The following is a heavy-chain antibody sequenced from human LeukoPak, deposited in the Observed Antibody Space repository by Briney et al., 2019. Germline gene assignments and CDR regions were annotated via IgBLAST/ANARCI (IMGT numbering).Heavy chain of an antibody. J-gene: IGHJ4*02. CDR3: ARDLSL. Sequence: GGSLRLSCAASGFTFSSYAMHWVRQAPGKGLEWVAVISYDGSNKYYADSVKGRFTISRENSKNTLYLQMNSLRAEDTAVYYCARDLSLGGQGTLVTVSS. CDR1: GFTFSSYA. D-gene: IGHD3-16*02. V-gene: IGHV3-30*04. CDR2: ISYDGSNK.